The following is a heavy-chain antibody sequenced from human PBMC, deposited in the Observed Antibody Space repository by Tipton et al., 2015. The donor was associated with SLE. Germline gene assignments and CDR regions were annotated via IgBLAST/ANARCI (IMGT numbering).Heavy chain of an antibody. Sequence: SLRLSCGASGFTFSTYSMSWVRQAPGKWLEWVSAISAGGETRVYADSVKGRFTISRDNDKNSLYMQMQSLRAEDTAVYYCARLYTSGWDDGFDIWGQGTVVTVSS. V-gene: IGHV3-23*01. CDR1: GFTFSTYS. J-gene: IGHJ3*02. CDR3: ARLYTSGWDDGFDI. CDR2: ISAGGETR. D-gene: IGHD6-19*01.